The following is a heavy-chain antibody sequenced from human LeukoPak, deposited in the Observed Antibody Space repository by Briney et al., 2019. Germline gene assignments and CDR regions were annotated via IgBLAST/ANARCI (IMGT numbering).Heavy chain of an antibody. CDR3: ARSLGWTSERSPFEY. Sequence: GGSLRLSCAASGFTFSSYGMHWVRQAPGKGLEWVAGISDDGSNKYYADSVKGRFTISRDSSKNTLYLQMNSLRAEDTAVYYCARSLGWTSERSPFEYWGQGTLVTVSS. D-gene: IGHD3/OR15-3a*01. V-gene: IGHV3-30*03. J-gene: IGHJ4*02. CDR1: GFTFSSYG. CDR2: ISDDGSNK.